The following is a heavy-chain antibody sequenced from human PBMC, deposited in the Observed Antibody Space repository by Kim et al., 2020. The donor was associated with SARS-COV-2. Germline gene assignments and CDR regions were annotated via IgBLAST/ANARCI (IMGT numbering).Heavy chain of an antibody. CDR2: VNSDGSST. D-gene: IGHD3-16*01. CDR1: GFTFSSYW. CDR3: ASLSTGYVWDKFDY. J-gene: IGHJ4*02. V-gene: IGHV3-74*01. Sequence: GGSLRLSCVASGFTFSSYWMHWVRQAPGKGLVWVSRVNSDGSSTSYADSVKGRFTISRDNARNTLYLQMNSLRAEDTAESYCASLSTGYVWDKFDYWCQG.